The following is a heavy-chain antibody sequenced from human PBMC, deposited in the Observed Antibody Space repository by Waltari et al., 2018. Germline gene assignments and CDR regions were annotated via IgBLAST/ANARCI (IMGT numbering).Heavy chain of an antibody. J-gene: IGHJ5*02. CDR2: VNPNSGTT. D-gene: IGHD3-3*01. V-gene: IGHV1-8*02. Sequence: QVQLVQTGAEVLRPGAAVKVSCQASGYTIIHYEINWVRQAAGQGLEWMGWVNPNSGTTAYAQKFQGRISLTWDTFTRTAYMELSNLRSDDTAVFYCARGRDVFANFDYNWFDPWGQGTLVTVSS. CDR1: GYTIIHYE. CDR3: ARGRDVFANFDYNWFDP.